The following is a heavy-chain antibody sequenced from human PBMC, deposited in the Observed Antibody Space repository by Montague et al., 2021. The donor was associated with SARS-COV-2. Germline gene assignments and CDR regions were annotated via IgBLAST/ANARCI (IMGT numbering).Heavy chain of an antibody. Sequence: SWRLSSAASGFPFRSYWMHWVRQVPGRGLVWVSRIRPDGTSTHYAASVKGRFVISRDNAKNTLSLEMTNLRVDDTAIYYCVRPLWFGDSDYYFDSWGQGTLVSVSS. CDR2: IRPDGTST. D-gene: IGHD3-10*01. J-gene: IGHJ4*02. CDR1: GFPFRSYW. CDR3: VRPLWFGDSDYYFDS. V-gene: IGHV3-74*01.